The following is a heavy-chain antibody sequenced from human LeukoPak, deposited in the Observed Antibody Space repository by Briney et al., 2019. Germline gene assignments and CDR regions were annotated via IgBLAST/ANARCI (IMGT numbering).Heavy chain of an antibody. CDR3: ARGHSGSYQRTDAFDI. Sequence: GSLRLSCAASGVAFITDSINWVRRAPGKGLDWVSSTGGGSYYIYYADTMKGRFSTSRDNAKNSQDLLMNSLRVEDTAVYYCARGHSGSYQRTDAFDIWGQGTMVTVSS. V-gene: IGHV3-21*01. CDR1: GVAFITDS. D-gene: IGHD1-26*01. CDR2: TGGGSYYI. J-gene: IGHJ3*02.